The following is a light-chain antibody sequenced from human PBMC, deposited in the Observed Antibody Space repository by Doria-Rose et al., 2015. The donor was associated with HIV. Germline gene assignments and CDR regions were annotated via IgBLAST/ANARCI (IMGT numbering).Light chain of an antibody. CDR3: QQSYSTPNT. CDR2: GAS. J-gene: IGKJ2*01. V-gene: IGKV1-NL1*01. Sequence: TQSPPSLSASVGDRVTITCRASQGITASLAWYQQKPGKAPKRLVYGASKLQSGVPSRFSGSGSGTDFTLTISSLQPGDFATYYCQQSYSTPNTFGQGTKLEI. CDR1: QGITAS.